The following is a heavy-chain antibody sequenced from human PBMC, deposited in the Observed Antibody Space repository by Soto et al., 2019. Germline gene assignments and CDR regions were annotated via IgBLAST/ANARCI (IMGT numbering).Heavy chain of an antibody. V-gene: IGHV1-8*01. CDR2: MNPNSGNT. Sequence: ASVKVSCKASGYTFTSYDINWVRQATGQWLEWMGWMNPNSGNTGYAQKFQGRVTMTRNTSISTAYMELSSLRSEDTAVYYCARGGPYQLRGFYYMDVWGKGTTVTVSS. CDR1: GYTFTSYD. D-gene: IGHD2-2*01. J-gene: IGHJ6*03. CDR3: ARGGPYQLRGFYYMDV.